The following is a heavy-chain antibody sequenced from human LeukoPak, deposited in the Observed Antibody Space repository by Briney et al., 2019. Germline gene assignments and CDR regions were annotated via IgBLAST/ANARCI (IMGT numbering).Heavy chain of an antibody. Sequence: GASVKVSCKASGYTFTSYDINWVRQATGQGLEWMGWMNPNSGNTGYAQKFQGRVTMTRNTSISTAYMELSSLRSEDTAVYYCARGHKSWSYLGLWTFDPWGQGTLVTVSS. CDR1: GYTFTSYD. V-gene: IGHV1-8*01. CDR2: MNPNSGNT. CDR3: ARGHKSWSYLGLWTFDP. D-gene: IGHD1-26*01. J-gene: IGHJ5*02.